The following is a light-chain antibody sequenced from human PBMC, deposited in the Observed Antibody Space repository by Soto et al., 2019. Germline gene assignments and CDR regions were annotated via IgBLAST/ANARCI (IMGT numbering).Light chain of an antibody. J-gene: IGKJ1*01. CDR2: GAA. CDR3: QQHSHWPPWT. V-gene: IGKV3-11*01. CDR1: ENVRTF. Sequence: EVVLTQSPATLSLSPGERATLSCRASENVRTFVDWYQQKPGQAPRLLIYGAANRATGIPARFSGSGSGTDFTLTISNLEPEDFAVYYCQQHSHWPPWTFGHGTRVE.